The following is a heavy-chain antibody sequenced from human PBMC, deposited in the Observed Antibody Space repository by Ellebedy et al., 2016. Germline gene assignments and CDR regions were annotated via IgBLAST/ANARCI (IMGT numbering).Heavy chain of an antibody. J-gene: IGHJ4*02. CDR2: FTHDGNI. D-gene: IGHD5-12*01. Sequence: SETLSLXXTVYGESFSGNYWSWIRQPPGKGLEWIGEFTHDGNINYNPSLKTPVTLSVDHSNNRFYLKLTSVTATDTAVYYCGTRLHETSGSFIFDYWGQGILVTVSS. CDR3: GTRLHETSGSFIFDY. CDR1: GESFSGNY. V-gene: IGHV4-34*01.